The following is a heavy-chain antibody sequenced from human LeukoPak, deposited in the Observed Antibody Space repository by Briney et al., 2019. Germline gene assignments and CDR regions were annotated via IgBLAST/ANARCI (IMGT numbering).Heavy chain of an antibody. CDR1: GITLSNYG. Sequence: GGSLRLSCAVSGITLSNYGMTWVRQAPGKVLEWVAGISDTGGRTNYADSVKGRFTISRDNPKNTLYLQMNSLRAEDTAVYFCAKRGVVIRVILVGFHKEAYYFDSWGQGALVTVSS. V-gene: IGHV3-23*01. J-gene: IGHJ4*02. CDR3: AKRGVVIRVILVGFHKEAYYFDS. D-gene: IGHD3-22*01. CDR2: ISDTGGRT.